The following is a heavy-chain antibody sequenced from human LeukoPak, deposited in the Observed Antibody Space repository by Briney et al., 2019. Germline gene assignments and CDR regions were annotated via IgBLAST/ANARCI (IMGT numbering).Heavy chain of an antibody. D-gene: IGHD6-19*01. Sequence: SQTLSLTCTVSGGSISSGSYYWSWIRQPAGKGLEWIGRIYTSGSNNYNPSLKSRVTISVDTSKNQFSLKLSSVAAADTAVYYCARAVAGRGDFDYWGQGTLVTVSS. J-gene: IGHJ4*02. V-gene: IGHV4-61*02. CDR2: IYTSGSN. CDR1: GGSISSGSYY. CDR3: ARAVAGRGDFDY.